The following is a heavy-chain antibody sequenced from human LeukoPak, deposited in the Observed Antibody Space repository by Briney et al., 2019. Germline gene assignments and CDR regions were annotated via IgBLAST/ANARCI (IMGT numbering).Heavy chain of an antibody. CDR3: ARSSYDSSGYYYEEGYFDY. Sequence: SETLSLTCTASGGSISSYYWSWIRQPPGKGLEWIGYIYYSGSTNYNPYLKSRVTISVDTSKNQFSLKLSSVTAADTAVYYCARSSYDSSGYYYEEGYFDYWGQGTLVTVSS. V-gene: IGHV4-59*01. CDR1: GGSISSYY. CDR2: IYYSGST. D-gene: IGHD3-22*01. J-gene: IGHJ4*02.